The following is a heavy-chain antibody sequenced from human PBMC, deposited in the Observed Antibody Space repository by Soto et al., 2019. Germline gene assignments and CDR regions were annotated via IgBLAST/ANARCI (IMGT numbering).Heavy chain of an antibody. Sequence: EVQLVESGGGLVQPGGSLRLSCAASGFSLSDYWMHWVRQAPGEGLVWLSRITRDGSSTNYADSVKGRFTISRDNAKNTLYLQVNSLRCEDTAVYYCARGANGYYYFDYWCQGTLVTVSS. CDR3: ARGANGYYYFDY. J-gene: IGHJ4*02. CDR2: ITRDGSST. CDR1: GFSLSDYW. D-gene: IGHD5-18*01. V-gene: IGHV3-74*01.